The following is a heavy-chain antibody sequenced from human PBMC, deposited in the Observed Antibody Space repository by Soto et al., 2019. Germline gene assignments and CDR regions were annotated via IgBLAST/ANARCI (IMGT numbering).Heavy chain of an antibody. D-gene: IGHD6-19*01. J-gene: IGHJ1*01. CDR1: GFTFSNYG. CDR2: ISGSGDST. V-gene: IGHV3-23*01. Sequence: GGSLRLSCAASGFTFSNYGMSWVRQAPGKGLEWVSGISGSGDSTYYADSVKGRFTISRDNSKNTLYLQMNSLRAEDTAVYYCAKGVPGIAVAGTGYFQHWGQGTLVTVSS. CDR3: AKGVPGIAVAGTGYFQH.